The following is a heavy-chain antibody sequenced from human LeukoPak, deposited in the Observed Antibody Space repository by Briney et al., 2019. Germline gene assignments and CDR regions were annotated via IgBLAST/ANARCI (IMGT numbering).Heavy chain of an antibody. J-gene: IGHJ3*02. CDR2: ISSSGSTI. D-gene: IGHD6-6*01. Sequence: GGSLRLSFAASWFTFRYYYMNFIRQAPGKGPEWVSYISSSGSTIYYADSVKGRFTISRDNAKNSLYLQMNSLRAEDTAVYYCARETSSSSWGAFDIWGQGTMVTVSS. CDR3: ARETSSSSWGAFDI. V-gene: IGHV3-11*04. CDR1: WFTFRYYY.